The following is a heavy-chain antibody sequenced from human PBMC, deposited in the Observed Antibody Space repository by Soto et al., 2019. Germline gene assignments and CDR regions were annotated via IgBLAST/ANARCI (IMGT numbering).Heavy chain of an antibody. J-gene: IGHJ5*02. CDR2: IYYSGRT. CDR3: ARVGGINWFDP. CDR1: GGSISSGGYY. V-gene: IGHV4-31*03. Sequence: QVQLQESGPGLVKPSQTLSLTCTVSGGSISSGGYYWSWIRQHPGKGLEWIGYIYYSGRTYYNPSLNSRVTISVATSNNQFSLKLSSVTAADTAVYYCARVGGINWFDPWGQGTLVTVSS. D-gene: IGHD3-16*01.